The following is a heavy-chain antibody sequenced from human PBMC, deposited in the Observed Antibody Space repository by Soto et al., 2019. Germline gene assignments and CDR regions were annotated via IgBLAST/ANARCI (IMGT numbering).Heavy chain of an antibody. D-gene: IGHD6-19*01. CDR2: MNPNSGNT. Sequence: ASVKVSCKASGYTFTSYDINWVRQATGQGLEWMGWMNPNSGNTGYAQKFQGRVTMTRNTSISTAYMELSSLRSEDTAVYYCARGPDNKWLVRGNWLDPWGQGTMVTVYS. V-gene: IGHV1-8*01. CDR3: ARGPDNKWLVRGNWLDP. J-gene: IGHJ5*02. CDR1: GYTFTSYD.